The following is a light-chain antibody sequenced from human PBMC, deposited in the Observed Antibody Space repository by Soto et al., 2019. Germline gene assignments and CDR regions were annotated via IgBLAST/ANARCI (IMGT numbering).Light chain of an antibody. CDR2: EVT. J-gene: IGLJ3*02. CDR3: SSFASSNTWV. Sequence: QCALTQPPSASGSPGQSVTISCTGTSIGVGAYNYVSWYQQHAGKAPKLVIYEVTKRPSGVPDRFSGSKSANTASLTVSGLQAEDEADYYCSSFASSNTWVFGGGTKLTVL. V-gene: IGLV2-8*01. CDR1: SIGVGAYNY.